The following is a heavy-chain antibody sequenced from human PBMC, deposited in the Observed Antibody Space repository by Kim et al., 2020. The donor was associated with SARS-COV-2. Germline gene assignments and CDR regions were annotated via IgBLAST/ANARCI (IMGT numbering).Heavy chain of an antibody. D-gene: IGHD2-15*01. J-gene: IGHJ2*01. CDR2: ISWNSGSI. CDR3: AKGGYGPYWYFDL. CDR1: GFTFDDYA. V-gene: IGHV3-9*01. Sequence: GGSLRLSCAASGFTFDDYAMHWVRQAPGKGLEWVSGISWNSGSIGYADSVKGRFTISRDNAKNSLYLQMNSLRAEDTALYYCAKGGYGPYWYFDLWGRGTLVTVSS.